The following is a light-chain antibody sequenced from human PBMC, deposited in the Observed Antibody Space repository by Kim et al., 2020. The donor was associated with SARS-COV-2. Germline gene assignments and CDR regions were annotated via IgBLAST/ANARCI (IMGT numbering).Light chain of an antibody. CDR3: QQRSNWPT. CDR1: QSVSSY. J-gene: IGKJ2*01. Sequence: LSLSPEERATLSCRASQSVSSYLAWYQQKPGQAPRLLIYDASNRATGIPARFSGSGSGTDFTLTISSLEPEDFAVYYCQQRSNWPTFGQGTKLEI. V-gene: IGKV3-11*01. CDR2: DAS.